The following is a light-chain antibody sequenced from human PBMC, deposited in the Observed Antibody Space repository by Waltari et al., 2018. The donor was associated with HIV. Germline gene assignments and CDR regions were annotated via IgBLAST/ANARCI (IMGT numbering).Light chain of an antibody. J-gene: IGLJ3*02. CDR2: TNN. Sequence: QSVLTQPPSASGTPGPRVTLSCSGSSSNLGGNTVNWYHQLPGTAPKLLSYTNNRRPSGRPGALGVSKSCTSACLSISGLQAEDEAEYDCSAWDDSLNGLVFGGGTKLTVL. CDR1: SSNLGGNT. V-gene: IGLV1-44*01. CDR3: SAWDDSLNGLV.